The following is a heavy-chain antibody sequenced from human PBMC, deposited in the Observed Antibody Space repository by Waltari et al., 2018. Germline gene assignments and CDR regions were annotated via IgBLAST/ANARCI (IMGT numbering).Heavy chain of an antibody. CDR3: AISLGQGGVFSAFDI. V-gene: IGHV1-3*01. CDR1: GYTFTSYA. J-gene: IGHJ3*02. D-gene: IGHD3-3*01. Sequence: QVKLVQVGAEVKKPGASVKVSCKASGYTFTSYAMHWVRQAPGQRLGWMGWINAGNGNTKYSQKFQGSVTITRDTSASTAYMELSSLRSEDTAVYSCAISLGQGGVFSAFDICGLATMVTVSS. CDR2: INAGNGNT.